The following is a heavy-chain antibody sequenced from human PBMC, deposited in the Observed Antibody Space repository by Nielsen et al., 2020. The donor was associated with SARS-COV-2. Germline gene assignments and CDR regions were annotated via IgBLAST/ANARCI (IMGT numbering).Heavy chain of an antibody. D-gene: IGHD4-17*01. V-gene: IGHV6-1*01. CDR2: TYYRSKWYN. J-gene: IGHJ6*03. CDR3: ARARGAYGDYYYYYYTDV. Sequence: SQTLSLTRAISGDSVSSSSAAWNWLRQSPSRGLEWLGRTYYRSKWYNDYAVSVKSRITINPDTSKNQFSLHLNSVTPEDTAVYYCARARGAYGDYYYYYYTDVWGKGTTVTVSS. CDR1: GDSVSSSSAA.